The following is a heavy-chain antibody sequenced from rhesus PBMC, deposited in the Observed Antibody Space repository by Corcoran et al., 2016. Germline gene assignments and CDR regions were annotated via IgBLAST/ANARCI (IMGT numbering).Heavy chain of an antibody. J-gene: IGHJ1*01. CDR1: GFTFSDHY. Sequence: EMQLVESGGGLVQPGGSLRLSCAASGFTFSDHYMEWFRQSPGRGPEWVGFIRNKAKGWTAECAASVKGRFTISRDDSKNVTYRQMNSLKNEDTAVYYCTTYLLYSGSSDEYFEFWGQGALVTVSS. CDR2: IRNKAKGWTA. V-gene: IGHV3-116*01. D-gene: IGHD6-25*01. CDR3: TTYLLYSGSSDEYFEF.